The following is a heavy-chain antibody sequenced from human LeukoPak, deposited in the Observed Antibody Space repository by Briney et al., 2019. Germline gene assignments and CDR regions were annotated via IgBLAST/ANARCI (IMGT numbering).Heavy chain of an antibody. CDR1: GYTFTSYG. J-gene: IGHJ4*02. D-gene: IGHD3-22*01. CDR3: ARDHWSDVVVITEIFDY. CDR2: ISAYNGNT. Sequence: ASVKVSCKASGYTFTSYGISWVRQAPGQGLEWMGWISAYNGNTNYAQKLQGRVTMTTDTSTSTAYMELRSLRSDDTAVYYCARDHWSDVVVITEIFDYWGQGTLVIVSS. V-gene: IGHV1-18*01.